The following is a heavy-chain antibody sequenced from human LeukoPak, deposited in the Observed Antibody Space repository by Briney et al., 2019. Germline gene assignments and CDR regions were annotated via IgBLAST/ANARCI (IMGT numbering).Heavy chain of an antibody. CDR3: ARHYGP. Sequence: SGTLSLTCAVSGGSFSSSFWWSWVRQPPGKGLEWIGSIYYSGSTYYNPSLKSRVTISVDTSKNQFSLKLNSVTATDTAVYYCARHYGPWGQGTLVTVSS. V-gene: IGHV4-39*01. D-gene: IGHD3-10*01. CDR1: GGSFSSSFW. CDR2: IYYSGST. J-gene: IGHJ4*02.